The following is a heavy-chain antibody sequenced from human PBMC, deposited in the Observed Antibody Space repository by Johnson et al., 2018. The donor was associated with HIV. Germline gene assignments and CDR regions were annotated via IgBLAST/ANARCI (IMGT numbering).Heavy chain of an antibody. Sequence: QVQLVESGGGVVQPGRSLRLSCAASGFTFSDYGMHWVRQAPGKGLEWVTHISYDGANKYYADSVKGRFTISRDNSKNTLYLQMNSLRPEDTALYYCAKEGSSSPWAFDIWGQGTMVTVSS. CDR2: ISYDGANK. V-gene: IGHV3-30*18. CDR3: AKEGSSSPWAFDI. D-gene: IGHD2-15*01. J-gene: IGHJ3*02. CDR1: GFTFSDYG.